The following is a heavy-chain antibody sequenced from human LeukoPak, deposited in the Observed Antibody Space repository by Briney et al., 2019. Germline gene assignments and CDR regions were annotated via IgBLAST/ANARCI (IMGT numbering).Heavy chain of an antibody. CDR1: GGSISSSTYY. Sequence: PSETLSLTCTVSGGSISSSTYYWGWIRQPPGKGLEWIGTIYYSGYTYYNPSLKSRVTISADTSKNQFSLTLGSVSATDTAVYYCVSPRGFSYGYFDYWGQGTLVTVSS. CDR3: VSPRGFSYGYFDY. V-gene: IGHV4-39*01. CDR2: IYYSGYT. J-gene: IGHJ4*02. D-gene: IGHD5-18*01.